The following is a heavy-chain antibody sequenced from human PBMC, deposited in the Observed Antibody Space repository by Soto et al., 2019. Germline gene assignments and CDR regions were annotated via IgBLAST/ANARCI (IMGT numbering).Heavy chain of an antibody. D-gene: IGHD3-9*01. CDR2: IYDSGST. V-gene: IGHV4-39*01. CDR1: GGSIRSGSYY. J-gene: IGHJ5*02. CDR3: VAAPETYHPTGYYGNWFDP. Sequence: QLQLQESGPGLVKPSETLSLTCIVSGGSIRSGSYYWGWIRQPPGKGLEWIGSIYDSGSTYYAPSRKSRVTMSVDTSKNQCSLRLDSVTAADTAVYYCVAAPETYHPTGYYGNWFDPWGQGTLVTVPS.